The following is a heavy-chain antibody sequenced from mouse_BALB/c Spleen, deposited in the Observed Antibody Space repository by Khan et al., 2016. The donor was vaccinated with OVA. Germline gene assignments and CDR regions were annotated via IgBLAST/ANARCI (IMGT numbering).Heavy chain of an antibody. CDR3: TPSLLLYAMDY. Sequence: VQLQQSGAEFVKPGASVRLSCTAPGFNIKNTYIHWVKQRPEQGLEWIGRIDPANGNTKYDPKFQGKATLTADTSSNTAYLQLSSLTSEDTAVSYCTPSLLLYAMDYWGQGTSVTVSS. CDR1: GFNIKNTY. D-gene: IGHD1-2*01. J-gene: IGHJ4*01. V-gene: IGHV14-3*02. CDR2: IDPANGNT.